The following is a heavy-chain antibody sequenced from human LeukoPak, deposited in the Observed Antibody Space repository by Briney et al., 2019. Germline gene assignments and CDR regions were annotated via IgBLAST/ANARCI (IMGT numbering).Heavy chain of an antibody. CDR2: ISGSSSYI. Sequence: GGSLRLSCAASGFTFSSYSMNWVRQAPGKGLEWVSSISGSSSYIYYADSVKGRFTISRDNAKNSLYVQMNSLRAEDTAVYYCARDTYGGLNGFDPWGQGTLVTVSS. J-gene: IGHJ5*02. D-gene: IGHD4/OR15-4a*01. CDR3: ARDTYGGLNGFDP. V-gene: IGHV3-21*01. CDR1: GFTFSSYS.